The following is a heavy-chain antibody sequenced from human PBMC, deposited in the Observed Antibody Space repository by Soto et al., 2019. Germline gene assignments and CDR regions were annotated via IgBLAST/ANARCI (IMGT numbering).Heavy chain of an antibody. CDR3: ASGGNWFDP. J-gene: IGHJ5*02. CDR2: MYYNGNI. CDR1: GGSIRNYY. V-gene: IGHV4-59*01. D-gene: IGHD3-16*01. Sequence: LSLTCNVSGGSIRNYYWTWVRQSPEKGLEWIGYMYYNGNINYNPSLKSRVTISIDTSKNQFSLTLKSVTAADTAVYYCASGGNWFDPWGQGVLVTVSS.